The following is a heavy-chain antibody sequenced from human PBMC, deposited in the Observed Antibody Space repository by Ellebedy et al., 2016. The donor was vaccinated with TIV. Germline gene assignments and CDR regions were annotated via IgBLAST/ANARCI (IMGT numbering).Heavy chain of an antibody. D-gene: IGHD2-21*01. Sequence: GESLKISCAASGFTFSTFGMSWVRQAPGKGLQWLSAISGSGDVTYYADSVKGRFTISRDNSKNTLYLQMNSLRAEGTAVYYCAKHTAYSRGQYRDAWGQGTLVTASS. CDR1: GFTFSTFG. V-gene: IGHV3-23*01. CDR2: ISGSGDVT. CDR3: AKHTAYSRGQYRDA. J-gene: IGHJ5*02.